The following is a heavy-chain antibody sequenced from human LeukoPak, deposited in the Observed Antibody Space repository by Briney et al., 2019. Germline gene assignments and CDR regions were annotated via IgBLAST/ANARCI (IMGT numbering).Heavy chain of an antibody. Sequence: GGSLRLSCAASGFTFSSYWMSWVRQAPGKGLEWVAVISYDGSNKYYADSVKGRFTISRDNSKNTLYLQMNSLRAEDTAVYYCAKDRARIMITFGGVDAFDIWGQGTMVTVSS. J-gene: IGHJ3*02. D-gene: IGHD3-16*01. CDR1: GFTFSSYW. CDR2: ISYDGSNK. V-gene: IGHV3-30*18. CDR3: AKDRARIMITFGGVDAFDI.